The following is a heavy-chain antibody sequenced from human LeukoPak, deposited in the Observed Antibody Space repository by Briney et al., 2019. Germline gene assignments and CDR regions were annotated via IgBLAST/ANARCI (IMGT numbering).Heavy chain of an antibody. D-gene: IGHD6-13*01. Sequence: ASVKVSCKASGYTFTGYYMHWVRQAPGQGLEWMGRINPNSGGINYAQKFQGRVTMTRDTSISTAYMELSRLRSDDTAVYYCASVASSSWELYYYYYYSMDVWGQGTTVTVSS. CDR1: GYTFTGYY. CDR2: INPNSGGI. V-gene: IGHV1-2*06. J-gene: IGHJ6*02. CDR3: ASVASSSWELYYYYYYSMDV.